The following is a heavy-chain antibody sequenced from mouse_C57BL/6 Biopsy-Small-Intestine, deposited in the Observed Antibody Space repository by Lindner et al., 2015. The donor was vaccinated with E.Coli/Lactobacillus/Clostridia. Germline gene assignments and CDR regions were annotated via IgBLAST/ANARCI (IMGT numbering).Heavy chain of an antibody. CDR1: GYTFTSHD. J-gene: IGHJ4*01. CDR2: MNSNTGNA. CDR3: ARGSGTSGRDWFDP. D-gene: IGHD1-3*01. Sequence: SVKVSCKAFGYTFTSHDVNWVRQATGQGLEWMGWMNSNTGNADYAQKFQGRVTMTRDTSISTAYMELSSLRSEDTAVYYCARGSGTSGRDWFDPWGQGTLVTVSS. V-gene: IGHV1-81*01.